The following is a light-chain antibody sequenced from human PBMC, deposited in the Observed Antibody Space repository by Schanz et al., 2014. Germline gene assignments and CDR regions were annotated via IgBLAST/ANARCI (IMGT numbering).Light chain of an antibody. J-gene: IGKJ3*01. CDR2: AAS. CDR3: QQFYSSVT. Sequence: DIQMTQSPFSLSASVGDRVTITCRASQGISNFLAWYQQKPGTVPKLLISAASTLQSGVPSRFSGSGSGTDFTLTISSLQPDDFATYYCQQFYSSVTFGPGTKVDV. CDR1: QGISNF. V-gene: IGKV1-27*01.